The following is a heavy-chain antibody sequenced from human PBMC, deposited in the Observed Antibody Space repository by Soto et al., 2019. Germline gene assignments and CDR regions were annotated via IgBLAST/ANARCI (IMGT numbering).Heavy chain of an antibody. CDR2: MNPNNGDT. Sequence: ASVKVSCKVSGYTFSSFHINWVRQASGQGLEWMGWMNPNNGDTDYAQNFQARVAMTRDTSTSTAYMELTSLTFEDTAIYFCARGIDEGVDYWGQGTLVTVSS. CDR1: GYTFSSFH. CDR3: ARGIDEGVDY. V-gene: IGHV1-8*01. D-gene: IGHD1-26*01. J-gene: IGHJ4*02.